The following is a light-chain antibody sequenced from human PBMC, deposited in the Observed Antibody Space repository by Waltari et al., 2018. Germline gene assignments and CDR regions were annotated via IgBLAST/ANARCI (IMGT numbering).Light chain of an antibody. CDR2: GAS. V-gene: IGKV3-20*01. CDR3: QQYGRSPLT. CDR1: QSVDGSY. J-gene: IGKJ4*01. Sequence: EIVLTQSPGTLSLSPGERASLFCRARQSVDGSYLAWYQQKPGQAPRLLIYGASSRATGIPDRFSGSGSGTDFTLTMSRLEPEDFAVYYCQQYGRSPLTFGGGTKVEMK.